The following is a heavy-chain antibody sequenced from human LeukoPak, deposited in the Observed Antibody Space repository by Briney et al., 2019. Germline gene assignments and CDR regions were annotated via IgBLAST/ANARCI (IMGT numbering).Heavy chain of an antibody. CDR3: AKDPVSSGYYSYFDY. CDR2: ISGSGRNT. J-gene: IGHJ4*02. Sequence: GGSLRLSCAASGFTFSSYAMSWVRQAPGKGLEWVSAISGSGRNTYYADSVKGRFTISRDSSKNTLYLQMNSLRADDTAVYYCAKDPVSSGYYSYFDYWGQGALVTVPS. D-gene: IGHD3-22*01. V-gene: IGHV3-23*01. CDR1: GFTFSSYA.